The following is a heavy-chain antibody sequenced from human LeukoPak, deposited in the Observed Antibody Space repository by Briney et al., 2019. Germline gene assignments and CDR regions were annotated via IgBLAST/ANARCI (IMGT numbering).Heavy chain of an antibody. CDR1: GFTFSNFG. Sequence: GGSLRLSCAASGFTFSNFGMNWVRQAPGKGLEWVSSISSSSSYIYYVESVKGRFTISRDNAKNSVYLQMNSLRAEDTAVYYCAKAGSGYYYGDYWGQGTLVTVSS. J-gene: IGHJ4*02. CDR3: AKAGSGYYYGDY. V-gene: IGHV3-21*01. CDR2: ISSSSSYI. D-gene: IGHD3-22*01.